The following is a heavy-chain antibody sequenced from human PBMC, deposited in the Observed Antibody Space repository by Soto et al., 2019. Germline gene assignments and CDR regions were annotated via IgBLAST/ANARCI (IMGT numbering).Heavy chain of an antibody. J-gene: IGHJ4*02. D-gene: IGHD6-6*01. CDR3: ARDIPLAARPVGFDY. CDR1: GYTFTGYY. Sequence: ASVKVSCKASGYTFTGYYMHWVRQAPGQGLEWMGWINPNSGGTNYAQKFQGRVTMTRDTSISTAYMELSRLRSDDTAVYYCARDIPLAARPVGFDYWGPGTLVTVSS. V-gene: IGHV1-2*02. CDR2: INPNSGGT.